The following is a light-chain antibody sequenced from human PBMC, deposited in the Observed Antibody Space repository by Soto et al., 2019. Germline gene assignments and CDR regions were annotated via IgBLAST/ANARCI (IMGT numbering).Light chain of an antibody. CDR1: QSVSSY. CDR3: QQYDTSPRT. J-gene: IGKJ4*01. Sequence: IVLTQSPGTLSLSPGEIATLSCRPSQSVSSYLAWYQQKPGQAPRLLIHGASSRATGIPDRFSGSGSGTDFTLTISRLEPEDFAVYYCQQYDTSPRTFGGGTKVDIK. V-gene: IGKV3-20*01. CDR2: GAS.